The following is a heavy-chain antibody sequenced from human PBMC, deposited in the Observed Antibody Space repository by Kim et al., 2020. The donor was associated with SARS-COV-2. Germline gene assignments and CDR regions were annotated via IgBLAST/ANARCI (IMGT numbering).Heavy chain of an antibody. CDR1: GFTFSTYT. Sequence: GGSLRLSCAASGFTFSTYTMHWVRQAPGKGLEWVAVIRHDGTNGYFADSVKGRFTISRDNSKNTLSLRMNSLRAEDTAVYYCVRSCGGTTCSFFNYWGQG. D-gene: IGHD3-10*01. J-gene: IGHJ4*02. V-gene: IGHV3-33*01. CDR3: VRSCGGTTCSFFNY. CDR2: IRHDGTNG.